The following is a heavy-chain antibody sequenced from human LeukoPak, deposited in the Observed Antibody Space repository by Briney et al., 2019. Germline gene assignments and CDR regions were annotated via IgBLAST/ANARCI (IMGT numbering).Heavy chain of an antibody. V-gene: IGHV3-30*03. D-gene: IGHD1-1*01. CDR2: ISYDGSNK. J-gene: IGHJ4*02. CDR1: GFTFSSYG. CDR3: AMDNWGDLYLDN. Sequence: GGSLRLSCAASGFTFSSYGMHWVRQAPGKGLEWVAVISYDGSNKYYADSVKGRFTISRDNSKNTLYLQMNSLRAEDTAVYYCAMDNWGDLYLDNWGQGTLVTVSS.